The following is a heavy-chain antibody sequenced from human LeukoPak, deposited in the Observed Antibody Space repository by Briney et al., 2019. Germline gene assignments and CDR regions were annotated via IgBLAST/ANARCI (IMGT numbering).Heavy chain of an antibody. CDR3: VRHFTYYYDSSGYPRDAFDV. D-gene: IGHD3-22*01. CDR1: GGSISGYY. CDR2: MYYSGSS. Sequence: SETLSLTCSVSGGSISGYYWSWIRQSPGKGLVWIGYMYYSGSSNYNPSLKSRVTISIDMSTNQFSLKLSSVTAADTALYYCVRHFTYYYDSSGYPRDAFDVWGQGTMVTVSS. V-gene: IGHV4-59*08. J-gene: IGHJ3*01.